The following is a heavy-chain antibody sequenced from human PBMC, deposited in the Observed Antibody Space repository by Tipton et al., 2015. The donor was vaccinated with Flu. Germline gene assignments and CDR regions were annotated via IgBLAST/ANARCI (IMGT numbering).Heavy chain of an antibody. J-gene: IGHJ4*02. Sequence: SLRLSCAASGFTFSSYWMGWVRQAPGKGLEWVTNIKEDGGEKYYADSVKGRFTISRDNARNSLYLQMNSLRAEDTAVYYCARAFFHSRYYFDYWGQGALVTVSS. CDR2: IKEDGGEK. CDR3: ARAFFHSRYYFDY. V-gene: IGHV3-7*01. D-gene: IGHD3-3*01. CDR1: GFTFSSYW.